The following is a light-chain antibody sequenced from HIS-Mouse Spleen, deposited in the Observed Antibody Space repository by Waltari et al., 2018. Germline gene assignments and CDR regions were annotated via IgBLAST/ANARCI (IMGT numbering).Light chain of an antibody. CDR2: RTS. J-gene: IGLJ3*02. CDR3: AAWEDSLSGPV. CDR1: SSNIGSHY. V-gene: IGLV1-47*01. Sequence: QSVLTQPPSASGTPGQRVTISCSGSSSNIGSHYVYWYQQLPGTAPKLLIYRTSGGASGVPDRFCGSMSGTSASLAISGRRSGDEADYYCAAWEDSLSGPVFGGGTKLTVL.